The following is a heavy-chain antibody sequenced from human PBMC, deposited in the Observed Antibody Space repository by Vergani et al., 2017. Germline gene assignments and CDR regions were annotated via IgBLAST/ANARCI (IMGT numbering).Heavy chain of an antibody. Sequence: QLQLQESGPGLVKPSETLSLTCTVSGGSISSSSYYWGWIRQPPGKGLEWIGSIYYSGSTYYNPSLNSRVTISVDTSKNQFSLKLSSVTAADTAVYYCAXRESGYYGSGSYYNGPDDAFDIWGQGTMVTVSS. CDR2: IYYSGST. CDR1: GGSISSSSYY. CDR3: AXRESGYYGSGSYYNGPDDAFDI. J-gene: IGHJ3*02. V-gene: IGHV4-39*01. D-gene: IGHD3-10*01.